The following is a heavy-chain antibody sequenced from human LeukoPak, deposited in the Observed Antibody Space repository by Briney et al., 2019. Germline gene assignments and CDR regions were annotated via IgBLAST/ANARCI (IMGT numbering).Heavy chain of an antibody. D-gene: IGHD2-2*01. CDR1: GFTFSAYA. Sequence: PGRSLRLSCGASGFTFSAYAMTWVRQAPGKGLEWVSSIGSDNKPHYSESVKGRFAISRDNSKSMLFLQLNSLRAEDTAVYYCAREGVVVSAAVDYWGQGTLVTVSS. CDR2: IGSDNKP. J-gene: IGHJ4*02. V-gene: IGHV3-23*01. CDR3: AREGVVVSAAVDY.